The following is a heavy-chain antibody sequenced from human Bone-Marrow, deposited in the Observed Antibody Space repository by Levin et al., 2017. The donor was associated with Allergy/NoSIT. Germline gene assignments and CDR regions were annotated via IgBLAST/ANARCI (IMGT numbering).Heavy chain of an antibody. CDR3: ARKIPGITMVQGVIIKNDY. Sequence: GESLKISCAASGFTFSSYWMSWVRQAPGKGLEWVANIKQDGSEKYYVDSVKGRFTISRDNAKNSLYLQMNSLRAEDTAVYYCARKIPGITMVQGVIIKNDYWGQGTLVTVSS. CDR1: GFTFSSYW. J-gene: IGHJ4*02. V-gene: IGHV3-7*03. CDR2: IKQDGSEK. D-gene: IGHD3-10*01.